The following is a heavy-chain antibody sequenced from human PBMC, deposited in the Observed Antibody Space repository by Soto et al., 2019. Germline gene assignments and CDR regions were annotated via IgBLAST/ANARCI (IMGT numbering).Heavy chain of an antibody. CDR2: INAGSGSS. CDR3: ARERAVSANFFDY. V-gene: IGHV1-3*01. D-gene: IGHD2-21*02. Sequence: ASVKVSCKASGYTFTRYAIHWVRQAPGQGLEWMGWINAGSGSSRYSQNFQGRVTITRDTSASTAYMEPSSLIFEDTGVYYCARERAVSANFFDYWGQGTLVTVSS. CDR1: GYTFTRYA. J-gene: IGHJ4*02.